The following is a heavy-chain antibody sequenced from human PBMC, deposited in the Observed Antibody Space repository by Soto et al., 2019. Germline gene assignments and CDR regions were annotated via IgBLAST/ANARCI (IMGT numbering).Heavy chain of an antibody. CDR3: ATRSGGGGAFDF. Sequence: PGGSPRLSCAASGFTFSTYEMNWVRQAPGKGLEWVSYISSSGSTIYYADSVKGRFTISRDNAKNSLYLQMNSVRAEDTAVYYCATRSGGGGAFDFWGHGTMVTVSS. D-gene: IGHD3-10*01. J-gene: IGHJ3*01. CDR2: ISSSGSTI. V-gene: IGHV3-48*03. CDR1: GFTFSTYE.